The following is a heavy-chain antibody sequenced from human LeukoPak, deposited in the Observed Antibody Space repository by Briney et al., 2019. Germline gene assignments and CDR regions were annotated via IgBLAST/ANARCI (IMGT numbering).Heavy chain of an antibody. V-gene: IGHV1-2*02. D-gene: IGHD3-10*01. CDR1: GYTFTGYY. CDR2: INPNSGGT. CDR3: ARVRDLWFGDFDY. Sequence: ASVKVPCKASGYTFTGYYMHWVRQAPGQGLEWMGWINPNSGGTNYAQKFQGRVTMTRDTSISTAYMELSRLRSDDTAVYYCARVRDLWFGDFDYWGQGTLVTVSS. J-gene: IGHJ4*02.